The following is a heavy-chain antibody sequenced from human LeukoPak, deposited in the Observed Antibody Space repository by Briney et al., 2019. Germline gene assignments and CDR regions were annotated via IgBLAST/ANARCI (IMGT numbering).Heavy chain of an antibody. Sequence: SETLSLTCAVYGGSFSGYYWSWIRQPPGKGLEWIGEINHSGSTNHNPSLKSRVTISVDTSKNQFSLKLSSVTAADTAVYYCARGPPQVEGDYWGQGTLVTVSS. CDR1: GGSFSGYY. V-gene: IGHV4-34*01. CDR3: ARGPPQVEGDY. CDR2: INHSGST. J-gene: IGHJ4*02.